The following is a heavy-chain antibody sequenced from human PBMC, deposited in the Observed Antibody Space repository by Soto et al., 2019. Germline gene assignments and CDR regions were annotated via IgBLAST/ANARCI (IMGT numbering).Heavy chain of an antibody. V-gene: IGHV1-69*13. D-gene: IGHD3-10*01. CDR3: ARRGYYGSGMSHYYYGMDV. CDR1: GGTFSSYT. J-gene: IGHJ6*02. Sequence: SVKVSCKASGGTFSSYTISWVLQAPGQGLEWMGGIIPIFGTANYAQKFQGRVTITADESTSTAYMELSSLRSEDTAVYYCARRGYYGSGMSHYYYGMDVWGQGTTVTVSS. CDR2: IIPIFGTA.